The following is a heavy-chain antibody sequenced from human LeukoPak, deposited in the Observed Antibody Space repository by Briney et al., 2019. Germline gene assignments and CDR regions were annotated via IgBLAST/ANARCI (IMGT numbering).Heavy chain of an antibody. CDR3: ARDPPYYDILTGSLDY. J-gene: IGHJ4*02. Sequence: GGSLRLSCAASGFTFSSYGMHWVRQAPGKGLGWVAVIWYDGSNKYYADSVKGRFTISRDNSKNTLYLQMNSLGAEDTAVYYCARDPPYYDILTGSLDYWGQGTLVTVSS. CDR2: IWYDGSNK. V-gene: IGHV3-33*01. D-gene: IGHD3-9*01. CDR1: GFTFSSYG.